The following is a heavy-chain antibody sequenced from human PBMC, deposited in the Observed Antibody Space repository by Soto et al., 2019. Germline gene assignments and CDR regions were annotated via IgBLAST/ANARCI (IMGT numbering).Heavy chain of an antibody. CDR1: GGTFSSYA. CDR3: ARVTSMVRGVIDNWFDP. V-gene: IGHV1-69*01. CDR2: IIPMYGPA. D-gene: IGHD3-10*01. J-gene: IGHJ5*02. Sequence: QVPLVQSGAEVKKPGSSVTVSGKASGGTFSSYAIHWVRQAPGQGLEWMGGIIPMYGPAKYAQRFQGRVTMTADESTTTVYMELTSLTSQDTAVYYCARVTSMVRGVIDNWFDPWGHGTLVTVSS.